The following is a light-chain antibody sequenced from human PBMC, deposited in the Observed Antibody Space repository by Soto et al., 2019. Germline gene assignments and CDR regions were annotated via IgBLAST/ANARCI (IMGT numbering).Light chain of an antibody. CDR2: KAS. CDR1: QSISSW. Sequence: DIQMTQSPSTLSASVGDRVTITCRASQSISSWLAWYQQKPGKAPKVLIYKASILESGVPSRFSGSGSGTEFALTISSLQPDDFASYYCQQYDSWYTFGQGTKLEIK. CDR3: QQYDSWYT. V-gene: IGKV1-5*03. J-gene: IGKJ2*01.